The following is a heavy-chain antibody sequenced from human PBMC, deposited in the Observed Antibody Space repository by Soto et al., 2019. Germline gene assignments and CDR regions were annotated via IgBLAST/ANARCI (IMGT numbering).Heavy chain of an antibody. D-gene: IGHD3-10*01. CDR1: GYTLAELS. Sequence: ASVKVSCKVSGYTLAELSMHWVRQAPGKGLEWMGGFDPEDGETIYAQKFQGRVTMTEDTSTDTAYMELSSLRSEDTAVYYCASSGVYGHPPYYMDVWGKGTTVSVSS. V-gene: IGHV1-24*01. J-gene: IGHJ6*03. CDR3: ASSGVYGHPPYYMDV. CDR2: FDPEDGET.